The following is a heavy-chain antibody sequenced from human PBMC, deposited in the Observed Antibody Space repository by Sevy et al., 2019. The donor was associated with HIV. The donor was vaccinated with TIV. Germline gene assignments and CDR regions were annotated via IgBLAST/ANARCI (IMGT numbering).Heavy chain of an antibody. D-gene: IGHD2-21*01. V-gene: IGHV3-7*01. CDR1: GFTFSDYY. Sequence: GGSLRLSCAASGFTFSDYYMGWVRQAPGKGLEWVANIKQDGSQKNYVDSVKGRFTISRDNAKNSLYLQMNRLRVEDTAVYYCARELWPGDYWGQGTLVTVSS. CDR2: IKQDGSQK. J-gene: IGHJ4*02. CDR3: ARELWPGDY.